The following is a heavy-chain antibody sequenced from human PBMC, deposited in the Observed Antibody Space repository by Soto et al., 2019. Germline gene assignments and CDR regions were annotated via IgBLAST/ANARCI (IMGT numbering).Heavy chain of an antibody. CDR2: ISQTGKTI. V-gene: IGHV3-11*01. CDR1: RFALWDYY. Sequence: GWSPKICSVACRFALWDYYMSWIRQAPGKGLEWISYISQTGKTISYADSVKGRFTISRDNTENSLSLQMTSLRAGDTAVYYCARDHGNWFDPWGQGTQVTVSS. CDR3: ARDHGNWFDP. J-gene: IGHJ5*02.